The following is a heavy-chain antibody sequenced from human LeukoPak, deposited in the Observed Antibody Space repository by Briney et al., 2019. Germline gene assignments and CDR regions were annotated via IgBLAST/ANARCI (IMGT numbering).Heavy chain of an antibody. CDR3: ARDMVWLGVPDAFDI. V-gene: IGHV1-69*05. J-gene: IGHJ3*02. CDR2: IIPIFGTA. Sequence: SVKVSCKASGGTFISYAISWVRQAPGQGLEWMGRIIPIFGTANYAQKFQGRVTITTDESTSTAYMELSSLRSEDTAVYYCARDMVWLGVPDAFDIWGQGTMVTVSS. CDR1: GGTFISYA. D-gene: IGHD3-10*01.